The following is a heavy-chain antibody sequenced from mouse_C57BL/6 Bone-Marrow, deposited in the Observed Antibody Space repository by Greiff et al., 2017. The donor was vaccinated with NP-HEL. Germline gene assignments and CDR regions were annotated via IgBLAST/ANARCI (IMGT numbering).Heavy chain of an antibody. D-gene: IGHD2-5*01. J-gene: IGHJ3*01. CDR2: ISDGGSYT. CDR1: GFTFSSYA. V-gene: IGHV5-4*01. CDR3: ARDNSNY. Sequence: EVKLVESGGGLVKPGGSLKLSCAASGFTFSSYAMSWVRQTPEKRLEWVATISDGGSYTYYPDNVKGRFTISRDNAKNNLYLQMSHLKSEDTAMYYCARDNSNYWGQGTLVTVSA.